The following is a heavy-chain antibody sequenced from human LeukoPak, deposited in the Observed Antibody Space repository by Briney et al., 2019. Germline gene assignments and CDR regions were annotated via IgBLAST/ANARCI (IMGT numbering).Heavy chain of an antibody. CDR1: GDSFSGSSSA. J-gene: IGHJ4*02. D-gene: IGHD2-8*02. CDR3: ARNFHTGFDY. CDR2: TYYRSRWLN. Sequence: SQTLSLTCAISGDSFSGSSSAWNWVRQSPSRGLEWLGRTYYRSRWLNGYAVSLRSRISISPDTSKNQFSLQLTSVTPEDTAIYYCARNFHTGFDYWGQGTLVTVSS. V-gene: IGHV6-1*01.